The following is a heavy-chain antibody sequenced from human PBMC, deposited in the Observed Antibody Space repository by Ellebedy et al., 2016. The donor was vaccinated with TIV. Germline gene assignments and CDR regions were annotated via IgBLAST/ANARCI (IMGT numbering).Heavy chain of an antibody. CDR3: ARVLRGARRIDP. CDR1: GGSISGGIDY. J-gene: IGHJ5*02. D-gene: IGHD3-10*01. CDR2: FYHSGTT. Sequence: SETLSLXXTVSGGSISGGIDYWSWVRPAPGKGLEWIGNFYHSGTTSYNAFLQSRVTISVDPSKDQFFLNLISVNAADTAVYYCARVLRGARRIDPWGQGILVTVFS. V-gene: IGHV4-30-4*01.